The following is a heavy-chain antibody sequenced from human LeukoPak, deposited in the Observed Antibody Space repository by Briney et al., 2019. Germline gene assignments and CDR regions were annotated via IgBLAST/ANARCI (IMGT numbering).Heavy chain of an antibody. V-gene: IGHV3-21*01. CDR3: ARELGGSGSYYNLWGDYYYYGMDV. D-gene: IGHD3-10*01. Sequence: GGSLRLSCAASGFTFSSYSMNWVRQAPGKGLEWVSSISSSSSYIYYADSVKGRITISRDNAKNSLYLQMNSLRAEDTAVYYCARELGGSGSYYNLWGDYYYYGMDVWGQGTTVTVSS. CDR2: ISSSSSYI. J-gene: IGHJ6*02. CDR1: GFTFSSYS.